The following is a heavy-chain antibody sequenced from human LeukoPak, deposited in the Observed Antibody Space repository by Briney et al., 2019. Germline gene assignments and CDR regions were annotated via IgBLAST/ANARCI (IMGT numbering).Heavy chain of an antibody. V-gene: IGHV2-5*01. Sequence: SGPTLVNPTQTLTLTCTCSGFSFFTNGVGVAWIRQSPGKALEWLALIYWNDDKRYSPSLKSRLAITKDTSKNQVVLTVTNMDPVDTATYLCAHSDRAYYGDSDYAFDFWGQGTMVTVSS. CDR2: IYWNDDK. D-gene: IGHD2-21*01. CDR3: AHSDRAYYGDSDYAFDF. J-gene: IGHJ3*01. CDR1: GFSFFTNGVG.